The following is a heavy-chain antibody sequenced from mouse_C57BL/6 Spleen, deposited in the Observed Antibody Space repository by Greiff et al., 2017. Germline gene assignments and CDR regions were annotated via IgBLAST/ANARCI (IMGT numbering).Heavy chain of an antibody. D-gene: IGHD1-1*01. CDR2: IYPGDGYT. J-gene: IGHJ4*01. CDR1: GYAFSSYW. V-gene: IGHV1-80*01. CDR3: ARSGGYGSSPYAMDY. Sequence: VQLQQSGAELVKPGASVKISCKASGYAFSSYWMNWVKQRPGKGLEWIGQIYPGDGYTNYNGKFKGKATLTADKSSSTAYMQLSSLTSEDSAVYFCARSGGYGSSPYAMDYWGQGTSVTVSS.